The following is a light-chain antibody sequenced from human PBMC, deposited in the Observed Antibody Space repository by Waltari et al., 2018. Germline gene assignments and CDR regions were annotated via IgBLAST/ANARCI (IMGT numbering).Light chain of an antibody. J-gene: IGLJ3*02. CDR1: SSDVGFYNY. V-gene: IGLV2-14*01. CDR2: DVS. Sequence: QSALTQPASVSGSPGQSITISCTGTSSDVGFYNYVSWYQQHPGKAPKLIIYDVSGRPSWVSGRFAGSKSGNTASLTISGLQAEDEADYYCNSYTGSSSWVFGGGTKLAVL. CDR3: NSYTGSSSWV.